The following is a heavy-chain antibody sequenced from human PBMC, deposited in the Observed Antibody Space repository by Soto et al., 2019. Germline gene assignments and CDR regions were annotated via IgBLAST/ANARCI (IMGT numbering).Heavy chain of an antibody. Sequence: GGSLRLSCAASGFTFSSYAMHWVRQAPGKGLEWVAVISYDGSNKYYADSVKGRFTISRDNSKNTLYLQMNSLRAEDTAVYYCAKTLRYCSSTSCKWGTYYYYGMDVWGQGTTVTVSS. V-gene: IGHV3-30*18. J-gene: IGHJ6*02. CDR1: GFTFSSYA. CDR2: ISYDGSNK. CDR3: AKTLRYCSSTSCKWGTYYYYGMDV. D-gene: IGHD2-2*01.